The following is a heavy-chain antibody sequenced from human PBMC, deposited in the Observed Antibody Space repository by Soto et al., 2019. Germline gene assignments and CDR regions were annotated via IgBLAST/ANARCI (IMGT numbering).Heavy chain of an antibody. V-gene: IGHV1-2*02. D-gene: IGHD3-10*01. CDR1: GYTFTGYY. J-gene: IGHJ5*02. CDR3: ARGPFGPMVRGARNWFDP. CDR2: INPNSGGT. Sequence: ASVKVSCKASGYTFTGYYMHWVRQAPGQGLEWMGWINPNSGGTNYAQKFQGRVTMTRDTSISTAYMELSRLRSDDTAVYYCARGPFGPMVRGARNWFDPWGQGTLVTVSS.